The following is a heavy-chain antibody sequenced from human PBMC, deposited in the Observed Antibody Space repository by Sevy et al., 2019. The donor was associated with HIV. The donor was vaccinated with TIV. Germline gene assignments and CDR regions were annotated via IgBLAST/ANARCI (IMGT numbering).Heavy chain of an antibody. D-gene: IGHD2-15*01. J-gene: IGHJ3*02. CDR3: ARDKGCSGGSCYFAFDI. Sequence: GESLKISCAVSGFTFSSYSMNWVRQAPGKGLEWVSYISSSSSTIYYADSVKGRFTISRDNAKNSLYLQMNSLRDEDTAVYYCARDKGCSGGSCYFAFDIWGQGTMVTVSS. CDR1: GFTFSSYS. V-gene: IGHV3-48*02. CDR2: ISSSSSTI.